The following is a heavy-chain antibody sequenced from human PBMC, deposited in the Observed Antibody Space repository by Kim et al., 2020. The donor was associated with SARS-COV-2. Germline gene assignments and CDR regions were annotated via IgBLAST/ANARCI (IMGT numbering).Heavy chain of an antibody. Sequence: GGSLRLSCTVSGFLFSDHYIDWVRQAPGKGLEWVGRTRNRPNTYSTVYAASVKGRFTISRDDSKSAVFLQMDSLKSEDTAVYYCAREGGSGIDYWGQGTLVSVSS. D-gene: IGHD3-10*01. V-gene: IGHV3-72*01. J-gene: IGHJ4*02. CDR1: GFLFSDHY. CDR3: AREGGSGIDY. CDR2: TRNRPNTYST.